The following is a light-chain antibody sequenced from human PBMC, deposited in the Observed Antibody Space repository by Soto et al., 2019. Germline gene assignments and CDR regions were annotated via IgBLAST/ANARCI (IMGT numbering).Light chain of an antibody. J-gene: IGKJ4*01. CDR1: QSVNNW. Sequence: TQSPSTLSASVGDRVTITCRASQSVNNWLAWYQQKPGKAPKFLIYDASNLESGVPSRFSGSASGTEFTLTISSLQPDDFATYYCQQYDNYPLTFGGGTKVDIK. CDR3: QQYDNYPLT. V-gene: IGKV1-5*01. CDR2: DAS.